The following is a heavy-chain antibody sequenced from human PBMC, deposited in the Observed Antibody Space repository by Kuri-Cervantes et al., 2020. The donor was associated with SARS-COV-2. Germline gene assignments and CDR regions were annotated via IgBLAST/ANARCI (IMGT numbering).Heavy chain of an antibody. J-gene: IGHJ6*03. V-gene: IGHV1-46*01. CDR1: GYTFTSYY. Sequence: ASVKVSCKASGYTFTSYYMHWVRQAPGQGLERMGIINPSGGSTSYAQKFQGRVTMTRDTSTSTVYMELSSLRSEDTAVYYCARSIRGGSGTRQNYYYYMDVWGKGTTVTVSS. D-gene: IGHD3-10*01. CDR3: ARSIRGGSGTRQNYYYYMDV. CDR2: INPSGGST.